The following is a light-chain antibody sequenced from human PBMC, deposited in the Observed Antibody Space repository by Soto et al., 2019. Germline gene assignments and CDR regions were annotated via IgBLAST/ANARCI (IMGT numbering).Light chain of an antibody. CDR1: QDISNY. CDR2: DAS. V-gene: IGKV1-33*01. CDR3: QQYDNLPLN. J-gene: IGKJ5*01. Sequence: DIQMTQSPSSLSASVVDIVTITFRASQDISNYLNWYQQKPGKAPKLLIYDASNLETGVPSRFSGSGSGTDFTFTISSLQPEDIATYYCQQYDNLPLNCGQGTRREIK.